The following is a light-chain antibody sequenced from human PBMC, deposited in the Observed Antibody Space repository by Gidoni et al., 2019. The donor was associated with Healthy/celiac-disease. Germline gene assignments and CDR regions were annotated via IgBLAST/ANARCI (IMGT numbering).Light chain of an antibody. V-gene: IGKV4-1*01. CDR2: WAS. CDR1: QRVLYSSNNNNY. CDR3: QQYYSTPRT. J-gene: IGKJ4*01. Sequence: DIVMTQSPDSLAVSLGERATINCKSSQRVLYSSNNNNYLAWYQQKPGPPPKLLIYWASTRESGVPDRFSGSGSGTDFTLTISSLQAEDVAVYYCQQYYSTPRTFGGGTKVEIK.